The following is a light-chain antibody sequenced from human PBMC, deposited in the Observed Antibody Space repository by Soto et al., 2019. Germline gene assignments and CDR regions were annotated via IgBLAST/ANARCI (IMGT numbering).Light chain of an antibody. CDR1: QSVLHRSSNKNF. J-gene: IGKJ1*01. CDR2: WAS. V-gene: IGKV4-1*01. CDR3: QHYYNTPCT. Sequence: DIVMTQSPDSLAVSLCERATVNCKSIQSVLHRSSNKNFLAWYQQKPGQPPKLLTSWASTRESGVPDRFSGSGSETDFALTISSLQAEDVAVYFCQHYYNTPCTFCQATKVEIK.